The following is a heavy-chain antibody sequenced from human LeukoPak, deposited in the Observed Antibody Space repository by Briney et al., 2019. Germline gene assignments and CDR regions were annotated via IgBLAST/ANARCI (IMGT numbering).Heavy chain of an antibody. Sequence: HTGGSLRLSCAVSGLTFTSEAMSWVRQTPTKGLEWVSAISGSGGSTYYADSVKGRFTISRDNSKNTLYLQMNSLRAEDTAVYYCEGWERPFDYWGQGTLVTVSS. D-gene: IGHD1-26*01. J-gene: IGHJ4*02. V-gene: IGHV3-23*01. CDR1: GLTFTSEA. CDR3: EGWERPFDY. CDR2: ISGSGGST.